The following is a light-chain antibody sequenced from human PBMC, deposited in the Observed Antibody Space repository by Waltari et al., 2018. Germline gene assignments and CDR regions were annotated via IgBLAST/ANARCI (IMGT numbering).Light chain of an antibody. CDR1: TGAVTSGHY. Sequence: QPVLTQEPSLTVSPGGTVTLTCGSSTGAVTSGHYPYWFQQNPGQAPRTLFYDTTNKHSWTLARLSASLRGGKAGVTFSASHPDDGADCCCLLAYSGARLFVVGTKLTVL. V-gene: IGLV7-46*01. CDR3: LLAYSGARL. J-gene: IGLJ2*01. CDR2: DTT.